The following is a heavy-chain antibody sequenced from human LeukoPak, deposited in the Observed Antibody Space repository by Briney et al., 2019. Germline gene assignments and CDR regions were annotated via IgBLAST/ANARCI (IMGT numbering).Heavy chain of an antibody. CDR1: GGSFTAYY. CDR2: INPSGST. D-gene: IGHD3-22*01. Sequence: SETLSLTCAVYGGSFTAYYWSWIGQPPGKGLEWIGEINPSGSTNYNPSLKSRVTMSVDTSMNQLSLKVSSVPAADTAVYYCARHGNVNRDYDSELYYYYHMDVWGKGTTVTISS. CDR3: ARHGNVNRDYDSELYYYYHMDV. V-gene: IGHV4-34*01. J-gene: IGHJ6*03.